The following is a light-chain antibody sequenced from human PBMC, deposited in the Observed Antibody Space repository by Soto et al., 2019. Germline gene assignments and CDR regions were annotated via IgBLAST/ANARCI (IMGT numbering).Light chain of an antibody. V-gene: IGKV3-15*01. Sequence: EIVMTQSPSTLSVSPLERATLSCRASQSVSNNLAWYQQKPGQAPRLLIYGAFIRATDIPASFSGSGSGTEFTLTISSLQSEDFAVYYCQQYNNWPRTFGQGTKV. CDR3: QQYNNWPRT. CDR2: GAF. J-gene: IGKJ1*01. CDR1: QSVSNN.